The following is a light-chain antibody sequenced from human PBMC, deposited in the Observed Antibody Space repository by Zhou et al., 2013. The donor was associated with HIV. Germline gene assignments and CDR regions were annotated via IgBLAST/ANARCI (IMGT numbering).Light chain of an antibody. CDR1: QGIGKS. CDR2: AAS. J-gene: IGKJ4*01. V-gene: IGKV1-16*01. CDR3: QQFNSYPLS. Sequence: DIQMTQSPSSLSASVGDRITITCRASQGIGKSLAWYQKKPGKAPNLLVYAASNLHSGVPSRFSGSGSGRDFTLTITSLQPEDSATYYCQQFNSYPLSFGGGTKVQI.